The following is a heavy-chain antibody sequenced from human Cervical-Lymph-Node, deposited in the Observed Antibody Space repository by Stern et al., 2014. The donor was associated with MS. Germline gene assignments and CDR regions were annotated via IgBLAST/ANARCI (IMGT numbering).Heavy chain of an antibody. Sequence: ESGPTLVKPTQTLTLTCTFSGFSLSTSGVGVGWIRQPPGKALEWLALIYWDDDKRYSPSLKSRLTITKDTSKNQVVLTMTNMDPVDTATYYCAHSRSSYCSSTSCLGAFDIWGQGTMVTVSS. CDR1: GFSLSTSGVG. D-gene: IGHD2-2*01. V-gene: IGHV2-5*02. CDR2: IYWDDDK. J-gene: IGHJ3*02. CDR3: AHSRSSYCSSTSCLGAFDI.